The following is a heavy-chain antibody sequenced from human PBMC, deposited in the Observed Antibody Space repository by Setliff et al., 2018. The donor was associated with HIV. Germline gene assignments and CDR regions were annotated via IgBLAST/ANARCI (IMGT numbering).Heavy chain of an antibody. CDR3: ARGSDWPLGSYFDY. V-gene: IGHV4-38-2*01. D-gene: IGHD1-26*01. CDR2: IYHSGTT. J-gene: IGHJ4*02. Sequence: SETLSLTCAVSGYSISSGYYWGWIRQPPGKGLEWVGSIYHSGTTYYNPSLKSRVTISVDTSKNQFSLKLSSVTAADTAVYYCARGSDWPLGSYFDYWGQGTLVTVSS. CDR1: GYSISSGYY.